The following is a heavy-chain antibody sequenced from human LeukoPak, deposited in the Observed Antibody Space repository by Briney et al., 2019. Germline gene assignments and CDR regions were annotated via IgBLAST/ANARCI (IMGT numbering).Heavy chain of an antibody. CDR1: GGSISSGGYY. CDR3: ARGGYSYGLVRGADY. CDR2: IYHSGST. D-gene: IGHD5-18*01. J-gene: IGHJ4*02. V-gene: IGHV4-30-2*01. Sequence: SETLSLTCTVSGGSISSGGYYWSWIRQPPGKGLEWIGYIYHSGSTYYNPSLKSRVTISVDRSKNQFSLKLSSVTAADTAVYYCARGGYSYGLVRGADYWGQGTLVTVSS.